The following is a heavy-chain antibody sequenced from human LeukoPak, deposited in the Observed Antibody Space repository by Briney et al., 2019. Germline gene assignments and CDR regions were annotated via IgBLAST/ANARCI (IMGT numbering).Heavy chain of an antibody. J-gene: IGHJ4*02. CDR2: MNPNRGDT. CDR1: GYTFTSYD. V-gene: IGHV1-8*01. Sequence: ASVKVSCKASGYTFTSYDIHWVRQATGQGLEWMGRMNPNRGDTDYAQKFQGRVTMTRDTSISTAYMELSSLRSDDTAVYYCARAGLMVVAASFDYWGQGTLVTVSS. D-gene: IGHD2-15*01. CDR3: ARAGLMVVAASFDY.